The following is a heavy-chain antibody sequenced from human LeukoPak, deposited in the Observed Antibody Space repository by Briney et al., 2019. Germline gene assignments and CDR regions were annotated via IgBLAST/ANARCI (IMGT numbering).Heavy chain of an antibody. CDR1: GGTFSSYA. Sequence: SVKVSCKASGGTFSSYAISWVRQAPGQGLEWMGGTIPIFGTANYAQKFRGRVTITADESTSTAYMELSSLRSEDTAVYYCARESSTSYINYYYYMDVWGKGTTVTVSS. CDR3: ARESSTSYINYYYYMDV. J-gene: IGHJ6*03. V-gene: IGHV1-69*13. CDR2: TIPIFGTA. D-gene: IGHD2-2*01.